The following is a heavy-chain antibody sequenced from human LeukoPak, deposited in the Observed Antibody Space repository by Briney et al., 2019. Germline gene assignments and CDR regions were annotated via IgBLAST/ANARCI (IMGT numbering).Heavy chain of an antibody. J-gene: IGHJ6*02. CDR2: IYYSGST. D-gene: IGHD1-20*01. Sequence: KPSETLSLTCTVSGGSVSSGSYYWSWIRQPPGKGLEWIGYIYYSGSTNYNPSLKSRVTISVDTSKNQFSLKLSSVTAADTAVYYCASNGITAPPDPYGMDVWGQGTTVTVSS. CDR1: GGSVSSGSYY. V-gene: IGHV4-61*01. CDR3: ASNGITAPPDPYGMDV.